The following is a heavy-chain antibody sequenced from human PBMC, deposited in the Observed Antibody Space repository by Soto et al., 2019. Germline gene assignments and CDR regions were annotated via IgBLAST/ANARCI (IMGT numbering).Heavy chain of an antibody. CDR3: ARHGAYTFSENFDF. D-gene: IGHD3-10*01. CDR2: IDPTDSSS. Sequence: PGESMKISCKGAGYNFGGHWISWVRQTPGKGLEWMGRIDPTDSSSNYNPSFEGHVTVSAEKSISTAYLEWSSLKTSDTAIYYCARHGAYTFSENFDFWGQGTLVTVSS. V-gene: IGHV5-10-1*01. CDR1: GYNFGGHW. J-gene: IGHJ4*02.